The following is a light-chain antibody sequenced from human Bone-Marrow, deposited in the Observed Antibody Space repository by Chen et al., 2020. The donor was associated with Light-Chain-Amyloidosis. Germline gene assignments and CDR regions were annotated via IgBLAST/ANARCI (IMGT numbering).Light chain of an antibody. Sequence: NFMLTQPHSVSESPGKTVIISCTRSSGSIATNYVQWYQQRPGSSPTTVIYEDDQRPSGVPDRLSGSIDRSSNSASLTSSGRKTEDEADYYCQSYQGSSQGVFGGGTKLTVL. V-gene: IGLV6-57*01. J-gene: IGLJ3*02. CDR3: QSYQGSSQGV. CDR1: SGSIATNY. CDR2: EDD.